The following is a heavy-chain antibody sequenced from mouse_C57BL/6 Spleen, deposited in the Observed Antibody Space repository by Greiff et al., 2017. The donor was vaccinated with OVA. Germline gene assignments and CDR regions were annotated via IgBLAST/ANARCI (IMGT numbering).Heavy chain of an antibody. Sequence: EVQLQQSGPELVKPGASVKISCKASGYTFTDYYMNWVKQSHGKSLEWIGDINPNNGGTSYNQKFKGKATLTVDKSSSTAYMELRSLTSEDSAVYYCAREGGYYYGSSYVYWGQGTTLTVSS. CDR3: AREGGYYYGSSYVY. CDR1: GYTFTDYY. CDR2: INPNNGGT. J-gene: IGHJ2*01. D-gene: IGHD1-1*01. V-gene: IGHV1-26*01.